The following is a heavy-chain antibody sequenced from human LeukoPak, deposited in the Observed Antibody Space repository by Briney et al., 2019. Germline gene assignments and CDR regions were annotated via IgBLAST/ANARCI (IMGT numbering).Heavy chain of an antibody. CDR1: GFTFTSYN. CDR3: ARDATDGYNSDY. D-gene: IGHD5-24*01. V-gene: IGHV3-21*04. J-gene: IGHJ4*02. Sequence: SGGSLRLSCAASGFTFTSYNMNWVRQAPGKGLEWVSSITSSSSYIYYADSVKGRFTISRDNAKNSLYLQMNSLRAEDTALYYCARDATDGYNSDYWGQGTLVTVSS. CDR2: ITSSSSYI.